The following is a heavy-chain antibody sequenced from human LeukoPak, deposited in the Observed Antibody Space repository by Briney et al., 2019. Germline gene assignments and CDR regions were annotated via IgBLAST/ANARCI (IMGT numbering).Heavy chain of an antibody. V-gene: IGHV4-39*01. J-gene: IGHJ4*02. D-gene: IGHD6-13*01. Sequence: SETLSLTCTVSGGSISSSSYYWGWIRQPPGEGLEWIGTIFYSGNTYYNPSLKSRVTISVDTSKNQFSLKVSSVTAADPAVYYCARLEMWAAAGNFDYWGQGTLVTVSS. CDR2: IFYSGNT. CDR1: GGSISSSSYY. CDR3: ARLEMWAAAGNFDY.